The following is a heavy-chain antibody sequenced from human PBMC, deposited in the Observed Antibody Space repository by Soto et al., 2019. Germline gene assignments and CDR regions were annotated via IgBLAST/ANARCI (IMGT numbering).Heavy chain of an antibody. V-gene: IGHV4-39*01. CDR2: IHYSGST. D-gene: IGHD2-8*01. Sequence: SDTLSLTCTVSGDSIGTTHSYWAWIRQSPGKGLEWIGNIHYSGSTYYMPSLRSRVTLSVDTSKNQFSLRLTSVTAEDTAVYYCARHEGNGNVWPLDYWGQGILVTVSS. CDR1: GDSIGTTHSY. J-gene: IGHJ4*02. CDR3: ARHEGNGNVWPLDY.